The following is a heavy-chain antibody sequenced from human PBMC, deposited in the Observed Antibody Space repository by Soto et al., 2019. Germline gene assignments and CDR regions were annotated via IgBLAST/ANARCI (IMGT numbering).Heavy chain of an antibody. V-gene: IGHV3-30-3*01. D-gene: IGHD4-4*01. CDR2: ISYDGSNK. Sequence: QVQRVESGGGVVQPGRSLRLSCAASGFTFSSYAMHWVRQAPGKGLEWVAVISYDGSNKYYADSVKGRFTISRDNSKNTLYLQMNSLRAEDTAVYYCAREERQSDAFDIWGQGTMVTVSS. CDR1: GFTFSSYA. J-gene: IGHJ3*02. CDR3: AREERQSDAFDI.